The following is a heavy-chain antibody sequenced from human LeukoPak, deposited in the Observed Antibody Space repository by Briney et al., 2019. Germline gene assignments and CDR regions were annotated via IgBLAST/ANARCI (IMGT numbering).Heavy chain of an antibody. V-gene: IGHV4-59*01. D-gene: IGHD6-19*01. CDR2: IYYSGST. Sequence: PSETLSLTCTVSGGSISSYYWSWIRQPPGKGLEWIAQIYYSGSTNYNPSLKSRVTISVDTSKNQFSLDLSAVPAEDTAVYYCARDLLSTAGYFDYWGQGTLVTVSS. CDR3: ARDLLSTAGYFDY. J-gene: IGHJ4*02. CDR1: GGSISSYY.